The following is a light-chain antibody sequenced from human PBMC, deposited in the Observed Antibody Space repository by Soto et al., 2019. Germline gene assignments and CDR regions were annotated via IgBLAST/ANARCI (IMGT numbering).Light chain of an antibody. Sequence: QSVLTQPASVSGSPGQSITISCTGTSSDVGSYNLVSWYQQHPGKAPKLMIYEVSKRPSGVSNRFSGSKSGNTASLTISGLQAEDEADYYCCSYAGSSTFFVFGGGTKLTVL. V-gene: IGLV2-23*02. J-gene: IGLJ3*02. CDR2: EVS. CDR1: SSDVGSYNL. CDR3: CSYAGSSTFFV.